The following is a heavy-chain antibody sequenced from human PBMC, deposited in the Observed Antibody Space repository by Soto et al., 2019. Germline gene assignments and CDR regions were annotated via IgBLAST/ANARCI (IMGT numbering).Heavy chain of an antibody. Sequence: GASVKVSCKVSGYTLTELSMHWVRQAPGKGLEWMGGFDPEDGETIYAQKFQGRVTMTEDTSTDTAYMELGSLRSEDTAVYYCATPTMVRGVNYYYYGMDVWGQGTTVTVSS. V-gene: IGHV1-24*01. CDR3: ATPTMVRGVNYYYYGMDV. J-gene: IGHJ6*02. D-gene: IGHD3-10*01. CDR1: GYTLTELS. CDR2: FDPEDGET.